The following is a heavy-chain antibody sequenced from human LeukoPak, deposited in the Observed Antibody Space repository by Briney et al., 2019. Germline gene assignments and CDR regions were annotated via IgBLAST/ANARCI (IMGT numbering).Heavy chain of an antibody. D-gene: IGHD2-2*01. CDR3: ARGGYCSSTSCSSFDY. CDR1: GGSFNDYY. J-gene: IGHJ4*02. Sequence: SETLSLTCAVYGGSFNDYYWSWIRQPPGKGPEWIGEINHSGSTNYNPSLKSRVTISVDTSKNQFSLKLSSVTAADTAVYYCARGGYCSSTSCSSFDYWGQGTLVTVSS. V-gene: IGHV4-34*01. CDR2: INHSGST.